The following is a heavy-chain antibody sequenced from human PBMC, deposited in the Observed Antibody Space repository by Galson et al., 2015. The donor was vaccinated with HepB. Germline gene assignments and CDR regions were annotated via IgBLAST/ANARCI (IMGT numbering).Heavy chain of an antibody. J-gene: IGHJ4*02. Sequence: SLRLSCAASGFTFSSYAMSWVRQAPGKGLEWVSAISGSGGSTYYADSVKGRFTISRDNSKNTLYLQMNSLRAEDTAVYYCAKATPEAEPGVVPAASEFDYWGQGTLVTVSS. CDR1: GFTFSSYA. V-gene: IGHV3-23*01. D-gene: IGHD2-2*01. CDR2: ISGSGGST. CDR3: AKATPEAEPGVVPAASEFDY.